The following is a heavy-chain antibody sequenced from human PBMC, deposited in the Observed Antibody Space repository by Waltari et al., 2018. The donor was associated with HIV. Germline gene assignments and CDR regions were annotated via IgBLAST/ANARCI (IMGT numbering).Heavy chain of an antibody. CDR2: SSAGGIST. CDR3: ARDLGGFWYFDL. V-gene: IGHV3-23*01. J-gene: IGHJ2*01. Sequence: EVQVLESGGGLVQPGGSLRLPCAASGFTLSSYAMRWVRQAPGKGLEFISGSSAGGISTLYADSVKGRFTISRDNSNNTVYLQMSSLRGEDTAVYYCARDLGGFWYFDLWGRGTLVTVSS. CDR1: GFTLSSYA. D-gene: IGHD3-16*01.